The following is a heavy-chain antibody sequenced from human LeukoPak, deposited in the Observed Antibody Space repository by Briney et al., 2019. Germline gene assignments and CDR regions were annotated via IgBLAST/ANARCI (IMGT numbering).Heavy chain of an antibody. CDR3: ARERAAAGSNFNWFDP. Sequence: SETLSLTCTVSGGSISSYYWSWIRQPAGKGLEWIGRIYTSGSTNYNPSLKSRVSISVDTSKNQFSLKLSSVTAADTAVYYCARERAAAGSNFNWFDPWGQGTLVTVSS. J-gene: IGHJ5*02. D-gene: IGHD6-13*01. CDR1: GGSISSYY. CDR2: IYTSGST. V-gene: IGHV4-4*07.